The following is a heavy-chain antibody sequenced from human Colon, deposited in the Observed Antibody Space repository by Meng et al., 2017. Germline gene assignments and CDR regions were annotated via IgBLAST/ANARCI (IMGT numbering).Heavy chain of an antibody. CDR1: GYTFTNYG. CDR3: ARSEWFGENDY. CDR2: ISAHNGNT. D-gene: IGHD3-10*01. V-gene: IGHV1-18*01. Sequence: ASVKVSCKASGYTFTNYGVNWVRAAPGQGLEWMGWISAHNGNTHYAQKFQGRVTLSTETSTSTAYMELSSLRSDDTAAYYCARSEWFGENDYWGQGTVVTVSS. J-gene: IGHJ4*02.